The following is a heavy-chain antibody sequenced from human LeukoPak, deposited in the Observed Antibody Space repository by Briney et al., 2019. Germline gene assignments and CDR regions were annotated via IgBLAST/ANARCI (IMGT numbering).Heavy chain of an antibody. CDR3: SRIKYGGNSGYHFDY. CDR1: GFNFNYFA. CDR2: IGDSGSGG. D-gene: IGHD4-23*01. J-gene: IGHJ4*02. Sequence: GGSLRLSCSASGFNFNYFAMSWIRQAPGKRLEWVSIIGDSGSGGSYADSVRGRFTISRDNSKNIVYLQMHSLRVDDSAVYYCSRIKYGGNSGYHFDYWGQGTLVTVSS. V-gene: IGHV3-23*01.